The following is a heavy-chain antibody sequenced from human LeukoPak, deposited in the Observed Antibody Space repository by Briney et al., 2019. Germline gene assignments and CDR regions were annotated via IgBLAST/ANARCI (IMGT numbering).Heavy chain of an antibody. D-gene: IGHD6-19*01. CDR1: GFNFDDYA. CDR3: TRGPTLIGVAGTWPLDY. Sequence: PGRSLRLSCAASGFNFDDYAMHWVRQAPGKGPEWVSSISSGSTYKYSADSLKGRFTISRDNAKNSLYLQMNSLRAEDSAVYYCTRGPTLIGVAGTWPLDYWGQGTLVTVSS. CDR2: ISSGSTYK. V-gene: IGHV3-21*03. J-gene: IGHJ4*02.